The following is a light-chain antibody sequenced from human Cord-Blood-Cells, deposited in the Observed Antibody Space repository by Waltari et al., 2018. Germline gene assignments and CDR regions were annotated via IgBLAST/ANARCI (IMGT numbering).Light chain of an antibody. Sequence: AIRMTKSPSSLSASTGDRVTITCRASQGISSYLDWYQQKPGKAPKLLIYAASTLQSWVPSMFSGSGSGTDFTLTISCLQSEDFATYYCQQYYSYLRTFGQGTKVEIK. CDR1: QGISSY. CDR3: QQYYSYLRT. CDR2: AAS. J-gene: IGKJ1*01. V-gene: IGKV1-8*01.